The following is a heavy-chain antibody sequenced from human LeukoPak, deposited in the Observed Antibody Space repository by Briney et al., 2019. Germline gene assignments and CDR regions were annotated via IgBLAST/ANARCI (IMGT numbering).Heavy chain of an antibody. CDR2: ISGSGGST. V-gene: IGHV3-23*01. D-gene: IGHD3-22*01. CDR1: GFTFDDYA. J-gene: IGHJ3*02. CDR3: AKDGRFDLATMIVVVITTPDAFDI. Sequence: QPGRSLRLSCAASGFTFDDYAMHWVRQAPGKGLEWVSAISGSGGSTYYADSVKGRFTISRDNSKNTLYLQMNSLRAEDTAVYYCAKDGRFDLATMIVVVITTPDAFDIWGQGTMVTVSS.